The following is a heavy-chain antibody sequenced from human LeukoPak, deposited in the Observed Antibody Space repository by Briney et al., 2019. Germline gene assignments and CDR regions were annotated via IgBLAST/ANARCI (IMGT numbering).Heavy chain of an antibody. J-gene: IGHJ4*02. CDR1: GFTFSSYA. D-gene: IGHD4-17*01. CDR3: AKEIRWGVTTVSHFDY. Sequence: GGSLRLSCAASGFTFSSYAMSWVRQAPGKGLEWVSAISGSGGGTYYADSVKGRFTVSRDNSKNTLYLQMNSLRAEDTAVYYCAKEIRWGVTTVSHFDYWGQGTLVTVSS. V-gene: IGHV3-23*01. CDR2: ISGSGGGT.